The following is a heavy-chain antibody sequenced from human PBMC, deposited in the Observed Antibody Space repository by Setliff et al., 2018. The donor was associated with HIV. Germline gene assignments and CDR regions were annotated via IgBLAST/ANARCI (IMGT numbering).Heavy chain of an antibody. J-gene: IGHJ4*02. CDR1: GFPFSSYW. D-gene: IGHD2-21*02. V-gene: IGHV3-7*01. CDR3: ARVMGDAANYFDY. Sequence: GGSLRLSCAASGFPFSSYWMSWVRQAPGEGLEWVANIKQDGSEKYYVDSVKGRFTISRDNAKNSLYLQMNSLRAEDTAVYYCARVMGDAANYFDYWGQGTLVTVSS. CDR2: IKQDGSEK.